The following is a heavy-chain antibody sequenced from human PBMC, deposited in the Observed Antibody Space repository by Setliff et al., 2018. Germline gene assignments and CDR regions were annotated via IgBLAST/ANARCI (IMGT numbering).Heavy chain of an antibody. CDR1: GIILSRSY. D-gene: IGHD3-3*01. J-gene: IGHJ5*02. CDR2: IQHDGSRE. Sequence: PGGSLRLSCAASGIILSRSYMHWVRQAPGKGLEWVSFIQHDGSREFYGDPVKGRFIISRDNSKNTLYLQMNSLRAEDTAVYFCARDVFDFRTGQGGPWGQGTRVTVSS. V-gene: IGHV3-30*02. CDR3: ARDVFDFRTGQGGP.